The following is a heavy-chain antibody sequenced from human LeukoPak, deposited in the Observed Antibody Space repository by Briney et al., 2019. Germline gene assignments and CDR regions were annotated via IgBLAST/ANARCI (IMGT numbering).Heavy chain of an antibody. V-gene: IGHV1-2*02. CDR2: INPNSGGT. CDR3: ASSVGYCSSTSCYAGYYYGMDV. CDR1: GYTFTGYY. J-gene: IGHJ6*02. Sequence: ASVKVSCKASGYTFTGYYMHWVRQAPGQGLEWMGWINPNSGGTNYAQKFQGRATMTRDTSISTAYMELSRLRSDDTAVYYCASSVGYCSSTSCYAGYYYGMDVWGQGTTVTVSS. D-gene: IGHD2-2*01.